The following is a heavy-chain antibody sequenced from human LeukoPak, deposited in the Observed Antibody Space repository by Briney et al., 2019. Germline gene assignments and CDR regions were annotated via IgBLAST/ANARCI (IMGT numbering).Heavy chain of an antibody. CDR1: GYTFTSYD. V-gene: IGHV1-8*01. Sequence: ASVKVSCKASGYTFTSYDINWVRQATGQGLEWMGWMNPYSGNTGFAQRFQGRLSMARNTSISTAYMELTNLTSDDTAVYYCGRGGGYSFGPYDNWGQGTLVTVSS. CDR2: MNPYSGNT. J-gene: IGHJ4*02. D-gene: IGHD5-18*01. CDR3: GRGGGYSFGPYDN.